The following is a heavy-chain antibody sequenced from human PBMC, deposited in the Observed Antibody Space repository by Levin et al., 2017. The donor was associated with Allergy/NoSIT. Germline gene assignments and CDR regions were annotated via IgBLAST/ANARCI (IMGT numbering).Heavy chain of an antibody. Sequence: ASETLSLTCAVYGGSFSGYYWNWIRQPPGKGLEWIGEINHSGSTNYNPSLKSRVTISADTSKNHLSLKLSSVTAADTAVYYCARDPGRGYYYYGMDVWGQGTTVTVSS. V-gene: IGHV4-34*01. J-gene: IGHJ6*02. CDR3: ARDPGRGYYYYGMDV. D-gene: IGHD2-15*01. CDR1: GGSFSGYY. CDR2: INHSGST.